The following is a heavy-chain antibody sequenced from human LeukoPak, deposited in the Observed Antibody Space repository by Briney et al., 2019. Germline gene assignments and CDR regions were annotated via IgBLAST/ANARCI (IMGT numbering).Heavy chain of an antibody. D-gene: IGHD3-22*01. CDR1: GGSVSSGSYY. CDR2: IYYSGST. J-gene: IGHJ4*02. CDR3: ARAGHYYDSSGYPDY. Sequence: SETLSLTCTVSGGSVSSGSYYWSWIRQPPGKGLEWIGYIYYSGSTNYNPSPKSRVTISVDTSKNQFSLKLSSVTAADTAVYYCARAGHYYDSSGYPDYWGQGTLVTVSS. V-gene: IGHV4-61*01.